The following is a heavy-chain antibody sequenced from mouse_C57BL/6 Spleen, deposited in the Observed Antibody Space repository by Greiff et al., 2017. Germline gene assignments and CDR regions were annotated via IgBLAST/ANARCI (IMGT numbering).Heavy chain of an antibody. V-gene: IGHV1-64*01. D-gene: IGHD1-2*01. J-gene: IGHJ1*03. CDR2: IHPNSGST. CDR3: ASADYGSGYCDV. Sequence: QVQLQQPGAELVKPGASVKLSCKASGYTFTSYWMHWVKQRPGQGLEWIGMIHPNSGSTNYNEKFKSKATLTVDKSSSTAYMQLSSLTSEDSAVYYCASADYGSGYCDVWGTGTTVTVSS. CDR1: GYTFTSYW.